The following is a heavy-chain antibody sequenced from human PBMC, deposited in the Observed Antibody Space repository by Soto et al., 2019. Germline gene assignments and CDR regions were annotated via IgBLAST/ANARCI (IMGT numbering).Heavy chain of an antibody. CDR2: ISSSSSYI. CDR1: GFTFSSYS. Sequence: PGGSLRLSCAASGFTFSSYSMNWVRQAPGKGLEWVSSISSSSSYIYYADSVKGRFTISRDNAKNSLYLQMNSLRAEDTAVYYCARDHPPTYYYDIRGAIWYFDLWGRGTLVTVSS. V-gene: IGHV3-21*01. D-gene: IGHD3-22*01. J-gene: IGHJ2*01. CDR3: ARDHPPTYYYDIRGAIWYFDL.